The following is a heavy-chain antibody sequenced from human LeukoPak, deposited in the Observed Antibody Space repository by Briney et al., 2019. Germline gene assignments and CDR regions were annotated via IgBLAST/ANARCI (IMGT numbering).Heavy chain of an antibody. CDR1: GGTFSSYA. CDR2: IIPIFGTA. J-gene: IGHJ4*02. D-gene: IGHD3-3*01. Sequence: SVKVSCKASGGTFSSYAISWVRQAPGQGLEWMGGIIPIFGTANYAQKFQGRVTITADKSTSTAYMELSSLRSEDTAVYYCASPPPEISGVAAFDYWGQGTLVTVSS. CDR3: ASPPPEISGVAAFDY. V-gene: IGHV1-69*06.